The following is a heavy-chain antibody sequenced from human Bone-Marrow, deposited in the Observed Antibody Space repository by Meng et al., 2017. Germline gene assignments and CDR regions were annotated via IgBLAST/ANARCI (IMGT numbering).Heavy chain of an antibody. CDR3: ARGRYSSGLLDY. Sequence: ASVTVSCKASGYTFTSYAMHWVRQAPGQRLEWMGWSNAGHGNTKYSQEVQGRVTITRDTSASTAYMELSSLRSEDMAVYYCARGRYSSGLLDYCGQARLVAFSS. D-gene: IGHD6-19*01. V-gene: IGHV1-3*02. J-gene: IGHJ4*02. CDR1: GYTFTSYA. CDR2: SNAGHGNT.